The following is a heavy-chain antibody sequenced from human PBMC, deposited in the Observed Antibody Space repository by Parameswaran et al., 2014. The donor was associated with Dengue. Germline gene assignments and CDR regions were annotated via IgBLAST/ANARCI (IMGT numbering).Heavy chain of an antibody. J-gene: IGHJ5*02. D-gene: IGHD3-3*01. CDR2: ISGSGGST. V-gene: IGHV3-23*01. Sequence: WIRQPPGKGLEWVSAISGSGGSTYYADSVKGRFTISRDNSKNTLYLQMNSLRAEDTAVYYCAKGPDYDFWSGYCWFDPWGQGTPGHRLL. CDR3: AKGPDYDFWSGYCWFDP.